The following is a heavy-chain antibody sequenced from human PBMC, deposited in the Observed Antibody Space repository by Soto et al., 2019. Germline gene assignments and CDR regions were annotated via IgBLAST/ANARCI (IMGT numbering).Heavy chain of an antibody. CDR3: SRDPGEKSVSDYYYGLDV. CDR2: ISTYSGYT. Sequence: ASVKVSCKASGYTFTSYGLSWVRQAPGQGLEWMGWISTYSGYTNYAQNFQGRVTMTTDTSTSTAYMELRSLRSDDTAVYYCSRDPGEKSVSDYYYGLDVWG. V-gene: IGHV1-18*04. CDR1: GYTFTSYG. J-gene: IGHJ6*04.